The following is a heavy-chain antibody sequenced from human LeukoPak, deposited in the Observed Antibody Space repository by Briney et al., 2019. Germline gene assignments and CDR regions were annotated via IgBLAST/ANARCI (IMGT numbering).Heavy chain of an antibody. CDR2: IYYSGST. Sequence: PSETLSLTCTVSGGSISSYYWSWIRHPPGKGLEWIGYIYYSGSTNYNPSLKSRVTISVDTSKNQFSLKLSSVTAADTAVYYCARDKVAGTNWYFDLWGRGTLVTVSS. D-gene: IGHD6-19*01. CDR1: GGSISSYY. CDR3: ARDKVAGTNWYFDL. J-gene: IGHJ2*01. V-gene: IGHV4-59*01.